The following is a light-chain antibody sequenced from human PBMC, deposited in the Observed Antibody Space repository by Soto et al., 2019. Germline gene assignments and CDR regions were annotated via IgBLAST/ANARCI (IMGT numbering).Light chain of an antibody. CDR3: QQGSNWPPTWT. V-gene: IGKV3-11*01. CDR2: DAS. CDR1: QSVSSY. J-gene: IGKJ1*01. Sequence: EILLTQSPATLSLSPGERATLSCRASQSVSSYLAWYQHKPGQAPRLLIYDASKRTTGNPTRFSGSGSGTDFSLTISGLEPEDSAVCYCQQGSNWPPTWTFGQGTKVEGK.